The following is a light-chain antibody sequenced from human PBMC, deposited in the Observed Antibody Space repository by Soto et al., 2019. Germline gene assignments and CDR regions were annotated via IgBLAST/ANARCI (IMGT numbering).Light chain of an antibody. CDR3: SSYTSGSTFYV. CDR2: DVS. V-gene: IGLV2-14*01. Sequence: QSVLTQPASVSGSPGQSITISCTGTSNDIGGYNYVSWFQQHPGKAPKLMISDVSNRPSGVSNRFSGSKSGNTAYLTISGLQAEDEADYYCSSYTSGSTFYVFGTGTKVTVL. CDR1: SNDIGGYNY. J-gene: IGLJ1*01.